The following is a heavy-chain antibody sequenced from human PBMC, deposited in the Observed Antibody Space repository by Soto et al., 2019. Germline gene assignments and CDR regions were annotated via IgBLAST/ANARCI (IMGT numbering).Heavy chain of an antibody. CDR1: GGTFSSYA. J-gene: IGHJ4*02. D-gene: IGHD6-13*01. CDR2: IIPIFGTA. V-gene: IGHV1-69*13. Sequence: SVKVSCKASGGTFSSYAISWVRQAPGQGLEWMGGIIPIFGTANYAQKFQGRVTITADESTSTAYMELSSLRSEDTAVHYCARDQAGQGSSWYGDFDYWGQGTLVTVSS. CDR3: ARDQAGQGSSWYGDFDY.